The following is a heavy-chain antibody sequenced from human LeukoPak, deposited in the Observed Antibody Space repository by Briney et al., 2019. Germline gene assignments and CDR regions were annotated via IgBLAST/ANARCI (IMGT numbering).Heavy chain of an antibody. D-gene: IGHD3-22*01. Sequence: ASVKVSCKASGYTFTIHWVRQAPGQGLEWMGIINPSGGSTSYAQKFQGRVTMTTDTSTSTAYMELRSLRSDDTAVYYCARGMPPRRNYDSSGYYSYYFDYWGQGTLVTVSS. J-gene: IGHJ4*02. CDR2: INPSGGST. V-gene: IGHV1-46*01. CDR1: GYTFT. CDR3: ARGMPPRRNYDSSGYYSYYFDY.